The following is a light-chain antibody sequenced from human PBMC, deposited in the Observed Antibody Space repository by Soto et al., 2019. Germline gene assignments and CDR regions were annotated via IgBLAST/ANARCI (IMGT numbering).Light chain of an antibody. Sequence: QSALTQPVSVSGSPGQSITISCTGTSXDVGAYNSISWYQQHPGKAPKLIIYEVINRPSGVSNRFSGSKSGNTASLTISGLQPEDEADYYCSSYTSIITVVFGGGTKVTFL. V-gene: IGLV2-14*01. J-gene: IGLJ2*01. CDR3: SSYTSIITVV. CDR2: EVI. CDR1: SXDVGAYNS.